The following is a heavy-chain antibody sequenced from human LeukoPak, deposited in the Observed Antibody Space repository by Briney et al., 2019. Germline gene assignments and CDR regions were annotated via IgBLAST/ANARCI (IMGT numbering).Heavy chain of an antibody. Sequence: VATVKVSCKASGGTFSSYAISWVRQAPGQGLEWMGGIIPIFGTANYAQKFQGRVTITADESTSTAYMELSSLRSEDTAVYYCARRFVCSSTRCYTGDDYFDYWGQGTLVT. V-gene: IGHV1-69*13. CDR2: IIPIFGTA. J-gene: IGHJ4*02. D-gene: IGHD2-2*02. CDR3: ARRFVCSSTRCYTGDDYFDY. CDR1: GGTFSSYA.